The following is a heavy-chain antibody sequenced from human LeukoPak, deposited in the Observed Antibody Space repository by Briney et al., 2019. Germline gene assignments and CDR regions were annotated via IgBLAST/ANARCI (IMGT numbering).Heavy chain of an antibody. Sequence: SETLSLTCAVYGGSFSGYYWSWIRQPPGKGLEWIGEINHSGSTNYNPSLKSRVTISVDTSKNQFSLNLTSVTAADTAVYYCARRMRLYYYYGMVVWGQGTTVTVSS. CDR3: ARRMRLYYYYGMVV. CDR2: INHSGST. V-gene: IGHV4-34*01. J-gene: IGHJ6*01. CDR1: GGSFSGYY. D-gene: IGHD2-15*01.